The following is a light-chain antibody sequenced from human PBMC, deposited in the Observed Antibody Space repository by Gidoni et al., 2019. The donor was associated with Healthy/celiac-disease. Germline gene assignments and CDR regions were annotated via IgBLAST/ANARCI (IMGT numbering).Light chain of an antibody. V-gene: IGKV3D-15*01. J-gene: IGKJ5*01. CDR1: QSVRSN. CDR3: QQYNNWPIT. CDR2: GAS. Sequence: EIVMTQAPATLSVAPGERATLSSRASQSVRSNLAWYQQKPGQAPRLLIFGASTRATGIPARFSGSGSGTEFTLTISSLQSEDVAVYYCQQYNNWPITFGQGTRLEIK.